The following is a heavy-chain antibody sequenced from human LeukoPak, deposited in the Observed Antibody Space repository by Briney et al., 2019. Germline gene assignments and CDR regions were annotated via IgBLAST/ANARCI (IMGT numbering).Heavy chain of an antibody. V-gene: IGHV4-34*08. CDR3: AFIAAAEHY. Sequence: GSLRLSCAASGFTFSDYYMSWIRQPPGKGLEWIGEINHSGSTNYNPSLKSRVTISVDTSKNQFSLKLSSVTAADTAVYYCAFIAAAEHYWGQGTLVTVSS. D-gene: IGHD6-13*01. J-gene: IGHJ4*02. CDR1: GFTFSDYY. CDR2: INHSGST.